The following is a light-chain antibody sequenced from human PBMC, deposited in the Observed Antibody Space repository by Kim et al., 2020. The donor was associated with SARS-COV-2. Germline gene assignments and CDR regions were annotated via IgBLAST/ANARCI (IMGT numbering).Light chain of an antibody. CDR3: QQYGSSVYT. V-gene: IGKV3-20*01. CDR1: PRVTSRH. Sequence: LSQRGRAPLSCRGRPRVTSRHLPWYQQKPGQAPRRHIYGASSRATGIPDRFRGSGSGTDFTLTISRLESEDFAVYYCQQYGSSVYTFGQGTKLEI. CDR2: GAS. J-gene: IGKJ2*01.